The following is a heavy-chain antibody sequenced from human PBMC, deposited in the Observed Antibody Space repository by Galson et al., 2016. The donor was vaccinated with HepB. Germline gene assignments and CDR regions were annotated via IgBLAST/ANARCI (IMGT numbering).Heavy chain of an antibody. CDR2: ISNSGSRG. CDR3: ARLHWGASSD. D-gene: IGHD7-27*01. CDR1: GFTFSTYE. Sequence: SLRLSCAASGFTFSTYEMNWVRQAPGKGLEWLSYISNSGSRGYYADSVKGRFTISRDNAKNTLYLEMNSLRAEDTALYYCARLHWGASSDWGQGTLVTVSS. J-gene: IGHJ4*02. V-gene: IGHV3-48*03.